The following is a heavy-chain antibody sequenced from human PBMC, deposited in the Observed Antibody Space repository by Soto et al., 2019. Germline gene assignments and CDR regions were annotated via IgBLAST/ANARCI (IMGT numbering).Heavy chain of an antibody. D-gene: IGHD6-13*01. J-gene: IGHJ5*02. CDR3: ARRLAAAGTRFDP. V-gene: IGHV4-39*01. CDR2: IYYSGST. CDR1: GGSISSSSYY. Sequence: QLQLQESGPGLVKPSETLSLTCTVSGGSISSSSYYWGWIRQPPGKGLEWIGSIYYSGSTYYNPSLKSRVTKSVDTSKNQFSLKLSSVTAADTAVYYCARRLAAAGTRFDPWGQGTLVTVSS.